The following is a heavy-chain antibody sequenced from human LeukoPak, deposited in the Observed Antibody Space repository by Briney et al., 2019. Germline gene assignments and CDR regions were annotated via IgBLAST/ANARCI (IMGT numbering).Heavy chain of an antibody. D-gene: IGHD6-19*01. CDR2: ISGGGGST. CDR3: AKSSSGWYDQFDY. CDR1: RFTFSSYA. V-gene: IGHV3-23*01. Sequence: GGSLRLSCAASRFTFSSYAMSWVRQAPGKGLELVSPISGGGGSTYYADSVKGRFTIPRDNSKNTLYLQMSSLRAEDTAVYYCAKSSSGWYDQFDYWGQGTLLTVSS. J-gene: IGHJ4*02.